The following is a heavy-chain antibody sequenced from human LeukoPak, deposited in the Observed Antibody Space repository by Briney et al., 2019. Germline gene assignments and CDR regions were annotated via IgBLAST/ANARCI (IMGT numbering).Heavy chain of an antibody. CDR1: GFTFSSYA. J-gene: IGHJ5*02. D-gene: IGHD2-15*01. Sequence: GRSLRLSCAASGFTFSSYAMNWVRQAPGKGLEWVALISYDGSNKNYADSVKGRFTISRDNSKNTLYLQMNSLRSEDTAVYYCAREGFCSGGSCYNWFDPWGQGTLVTVSS. CDR3: AREGFCSGGSCYNWFDP. CDR2: ISYDGSNK. V-gene: IGHV3-30-3*01.